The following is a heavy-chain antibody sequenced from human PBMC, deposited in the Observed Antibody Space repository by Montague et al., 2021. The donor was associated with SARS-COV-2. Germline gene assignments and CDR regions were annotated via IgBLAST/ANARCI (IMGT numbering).Heavy chain of an antibody. CDR3: ASATSLNTTGWYEFEF. V-gene: IGHV3-11*01. J-gene: IGHJ5*01. D-gene: IGHD6-19*01. Sequence: SLRLSCAASGFNFSHYYMSWIRQAPGRGLEWLSWISGSGSPIYYSDSVKGRFTISRDHAKNSVYLQMTSLRAEDTGTYYCASATSLNTTGWYEFEFWGQGTLVTVS. CDR2: ISGSGSPI. CDR1: GFNFSHYY.